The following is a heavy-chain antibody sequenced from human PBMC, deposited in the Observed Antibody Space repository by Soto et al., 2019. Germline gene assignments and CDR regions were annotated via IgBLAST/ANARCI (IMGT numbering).Heavy chain of an antibody. CDR2: ISSSSSYI. D-gene: IGHD2-2*01. CDR1: GFTFSSYS. Sequence: EVQLVESGGGLVKPGGSLRLSCAASGFTFSSYSMNWVRQAPGKGLEWVSSISSSSSYIYYADSVKGRFTISRDNAKNSLYLQMNSLRAEDTAVYYCASGICEYQLRYYYYYGMDVWGQGTTVTVSS. J-gene: IGHJ6*02. CDR3: ASGICEYQLRYYYYYGMDV. V-gene: IGHV3-21*01.